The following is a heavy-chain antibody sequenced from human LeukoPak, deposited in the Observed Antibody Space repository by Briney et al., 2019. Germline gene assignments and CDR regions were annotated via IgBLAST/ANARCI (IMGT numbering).Heavy chain of an antibody. J-gene: IGHJ4*02. CDR2: VYYSGST. V-gene: IGHV4-59*01. CDR3: ARAISGPLLDY. D-gene: IGHD2-15*01. Sequence: SETLSLTRTVSGVSMSSYYWSWIRQPPGKGLEWIGYVYYSGSTNYNPSLKSRVTLSLDMSKNQFFLKLSSVTAADTAVYYCARAISGPLLDYWGQGTLVTVSS. CDR1: GVSMSSYY.